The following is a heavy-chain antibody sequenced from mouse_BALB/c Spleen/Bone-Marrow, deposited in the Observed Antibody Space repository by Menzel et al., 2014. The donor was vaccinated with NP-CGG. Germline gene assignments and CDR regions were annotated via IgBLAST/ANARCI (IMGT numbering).Heavy chain of an antibody. V-gene: IGHV1-9*01. J-gene: IGHJ2*01. D-gene: IGHD1-1*01. CDR1: GYTFSSYW. CDR2: ILPGSGST. Sequence: VKLQESGAELMKPGASVKISHKATGYTFSSYWIEWVKQRPGHGFEWIGEILPGSGSTNYNEKFKGKATFTADTSSNTAYMQLSSLTSEDSAVYYCARDTTVGYWGQGTTPTVSS. CDR3: ARDTTVGY.